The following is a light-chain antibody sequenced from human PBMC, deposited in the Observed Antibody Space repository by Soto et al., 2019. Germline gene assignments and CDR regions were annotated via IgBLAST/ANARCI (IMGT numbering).Light chain of an antibody. CDR3: QEYNTWPWT. V-gene: IGKV3-15*01. CDR2: GAS. J-gene: IGKJ1*01. CDR1: QSVNNN. Sequence: ETLMTQSPATLSVSPGERTTLSCRASQSVNNNLAWYQQKLGQAPRVLVYGASTRATGIPPRFTGSESGTEFILTITSLQSEDSAVYYCQEYNTWPWTFGQGTKVEFK.